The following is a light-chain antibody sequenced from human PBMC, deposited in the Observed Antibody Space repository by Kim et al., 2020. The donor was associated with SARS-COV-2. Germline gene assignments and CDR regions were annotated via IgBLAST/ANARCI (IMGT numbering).Light chain of an antibody. Sequence: GQSVTICCTGTRSDGGCYNYFSWYQEKPGKAPKLMIYDVSKRPSGVPDRFSGSKSGNTASLTLSGLQAEDEADYYCCSYAGSYTLVFGGGTQLTVL. CDR1: RSDGGCYNY. CDR3: CSYAGSYTLV. CDR2: DVS. V-gene: IGLV2-11*01. J-gene: IGLJ2*01.